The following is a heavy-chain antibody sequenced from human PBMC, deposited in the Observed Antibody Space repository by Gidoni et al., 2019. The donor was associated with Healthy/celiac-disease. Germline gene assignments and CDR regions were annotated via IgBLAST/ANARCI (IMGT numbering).Heavy chain of an antibody. CDR3: AREPRGYSYGYFDY. J-gene: IGHJ4*02. CDR2: TRNKANSYTT. V-gene: IGHV3-72*01. D-gene: IGHD5-18*01. Sequence: GLEWVGRTRNKANSYTTEYAASVKGRFTISRDDSKNSLYLQMNSLKTEDTAVYYCAREPRGYSYGYFDYWGQGTLVTVSS.